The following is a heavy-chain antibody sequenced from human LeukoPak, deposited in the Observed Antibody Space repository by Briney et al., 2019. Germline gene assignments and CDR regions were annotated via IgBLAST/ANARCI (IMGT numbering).Heavy chain of an antibody. CDR3: ARDGGYYYDSYFDY. Sequence: SVKVSCKASGGTFCSYAISWVRQAPGQGLEWMGRIIPIFGTANYAQKFQGRVTITTDESTSTAYMELSSLRSEDTAVYYCARDGGYYYDSYFDYWGQGTLVTVSS. CDR2: IIPIFGTA. J-gene: IGHJ4*02. V-gene: IGHV1-69*05. CDR1: GGTFCSYA. D-gene: IGHD3-22*01.